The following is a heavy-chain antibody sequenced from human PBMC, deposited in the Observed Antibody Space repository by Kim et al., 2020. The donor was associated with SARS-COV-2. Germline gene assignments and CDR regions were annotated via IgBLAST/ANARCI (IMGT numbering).Heavy chain of an antibody. Sequence: QECRGRVTMTRDTSTTTVYMDLSSLISEDTAVYYCARELVTAGRDHGFDIWGQGTVVTVSS. J-gene: IGHJ3*02. V-gene: IGHV1-46*01. D-gene: IGHD2-21*02. CDR3: ARELVTAGRDHGFDI.